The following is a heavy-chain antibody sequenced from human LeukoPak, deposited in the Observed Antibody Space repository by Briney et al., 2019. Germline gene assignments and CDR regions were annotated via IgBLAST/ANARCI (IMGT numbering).Heavy chain of an antibody. CDR2: IWYDGSNK. V-gene: IGHV3-30*02. CDR1: GFTFSNYG. D-gene: IGHD2-21*02. J-gene: IGHJ1*01. Sequence: GGSLRLSCAASGFTFSNYGMHWVRQAPGKGLEWVAVIWYDGSNKYYADSVKGRFTISRDNSKNTLYLQMNSLRAEDTAVYYCAKDAPYCGGDCYSYFQHWGQGTLVTVSS. CDR3: AKDAPYCGGDCYSYFQH.